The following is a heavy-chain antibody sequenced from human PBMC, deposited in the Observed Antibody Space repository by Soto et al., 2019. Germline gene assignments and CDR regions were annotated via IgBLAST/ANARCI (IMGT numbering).Heavy chain of an antibody. D-gene: IGHD3-10*01. CDR2: IYSGGYT. CDR1: GFTVSNNY. CDR3: ATQRGGGGY. Sequence: EVQLVESGGGLIQPGGSLRLSCAVSGFTVSNNYMSWVRQAPGKGLEGVSVIYSGGYTAYGDSVKGRFTISRDNSKKTPFPQRKSLRTAAPAGYFCATQRGGGGYWGQGTLVTVSS. V-gene: IGHV3-53*01. J-gene: IGHJ4*02.